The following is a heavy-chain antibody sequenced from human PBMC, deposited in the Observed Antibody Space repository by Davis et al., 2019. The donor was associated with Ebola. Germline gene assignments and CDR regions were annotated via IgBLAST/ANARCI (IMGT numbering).Heavy chain of an antibody. CDR1: GGSISSSNW. CDR2: IYHSGST. CDR3: ARGGLLWFGELVGDYYYYGMDV. V-gene: IGHV4-4*02. D-gene: IGHD3-10*01. J-gene: IGHJ6*02. Sequence: SETLSPTCAVSGGSISSSNWWSWVRQPPGKGLEWIGEIYHSGSTNYNPSLKSRVTISVDKSKNQFSLKLSSVTAADTAVYYCARGGLLWFGELVGDYYYYGMDVWGQGTTVTVSS.